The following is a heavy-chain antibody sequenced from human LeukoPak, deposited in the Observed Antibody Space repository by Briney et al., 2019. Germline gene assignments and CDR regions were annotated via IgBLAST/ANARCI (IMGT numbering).Heavy chain of an antibody. Sequence: GRSLRLSCAASGFTFNTYTMHWVRQAPGEGLQRVALMSYDRSNEHYADSAKGRFTISRDNSKNTLYLQMTSLRLEDTAVYYCAREGSRSDDAFDIWGQGTLVTVSS. CDR3: AREGSRSDDAFDI. V-gene: IGHV3-30*04. CDR2: MSYDRSNE. CDR1: GFTFNTYT. J-gene: IGHJ3*02.